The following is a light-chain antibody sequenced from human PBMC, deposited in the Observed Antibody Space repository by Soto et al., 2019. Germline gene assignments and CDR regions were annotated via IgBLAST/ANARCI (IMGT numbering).Light chain of an antibody. CDR2: GAS. Sequence: EIVVTQSPGTLSLSPGERATLSCRASQSVSSNYLAWYQQKPGQAPRLLIYGASSRATGIPDRFIGSGSGTDFTLTISSLEPEDFAVYYCQLYGSSPLFAFGPGTEVDLK. CDR3: QLYGSSPLFA. J-gene: IGKJ3*01. CDR1: QSVSSNY. V-gene: IGKV3-20*01.